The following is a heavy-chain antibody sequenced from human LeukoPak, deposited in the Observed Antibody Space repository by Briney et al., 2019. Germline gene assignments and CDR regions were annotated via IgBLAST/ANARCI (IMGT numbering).Heavy chain of an antibody. CDR3: AREEFVDGSGSEIINWFDP. D-gene: IGHD3-10*01. CDR2: IIPIFGTA. J-gene: IGHJ5*02. CDR1: GGTFSSYA. Sequence: SVKVSCKASGGTFSSYAISWVRQAPGQGLEWMGGIIPIFGTANYAQKFQGRVTITADESTSIAYMELSSLRSEDTAVYYCAREEFVDGSGSEIINWFDPWGQGTLVTVSS. V-gene: IGHV1-69*01.